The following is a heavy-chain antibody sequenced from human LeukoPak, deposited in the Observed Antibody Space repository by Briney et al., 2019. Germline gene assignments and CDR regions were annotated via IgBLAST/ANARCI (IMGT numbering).Heavy chain of an antibody. CDR3: GVREYYDFWSGYYY. D-gene: IGHD3-3*01. J-gene: IGHJ4*02. CDR2: ISYDGSNK. Sequence: GGSLRLSCAASGFTFSSYAMHWVRQAPGKGLEWVAVISYDGSNKYYADSVKGRFTISRDNSKNTLYLQMNSLRAEDTAVYYCGVREYYDFWSGYYYWGQGTLVTVSS. CDR1: GFTFSSYA. V-gene: IGHV3-30-3*01.